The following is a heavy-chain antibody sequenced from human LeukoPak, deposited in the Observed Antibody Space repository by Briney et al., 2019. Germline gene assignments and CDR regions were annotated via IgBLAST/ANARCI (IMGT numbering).Heavy chain of an antibody. CDR3: ARVSYGSGSYYNGQIDY. CDR2: ITSSSSYI. J-gene: IGHJ4*02. D-gene: IGHD3-10*01. Sequence: GGSLRLSCAASGFTFSSYSMNWVRQAPGKGLEWVSSITSSSSYIYYADSVKGRFTISRHNAKNSLYLQMNSLRAEDTALYYRARVSYGSGSYYNGQIDYWGQGTLATVSS. V-gene: IGHV3-21*04. CDR1: GFTFSSYS.